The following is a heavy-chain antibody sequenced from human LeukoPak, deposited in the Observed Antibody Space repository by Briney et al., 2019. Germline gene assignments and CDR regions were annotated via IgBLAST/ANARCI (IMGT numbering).Heavy chain of an antibody. D-gene: IGHD3-10*01. CDR3: SIGPAPMVRGPLSYRKRLMDV. CDR2: INQGGST. J-gene: IGHJ6*04. CDR1: GGSFSGYY. Sequence: PSETLSLTCAVYGGSFSGYYWRWIRQPPGKGLEWIGEINQGGSTNYNPSLKSRVTISVDTSKNQFSLKLSSVTAADTAVYYCSIGPAPMVRGPLSYRKRLMDVWGKGTTVTVSS. V-gene: IGHV4-34*01.